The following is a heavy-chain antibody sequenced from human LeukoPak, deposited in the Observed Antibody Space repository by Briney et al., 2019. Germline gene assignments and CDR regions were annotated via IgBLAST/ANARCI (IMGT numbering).Heavy chain of an antibody. CDR3: ARAYYGSGKNPNWFDP. J-gene: IGHJ5*02. Sequence: GGSLRLSCAASAFTFRSYGMHWVRQAPGKGLEWVAFIRYHGSDKYYADSVKDRFTISRDNSKNTLYLQMNSLRAEDTALYHCARAYYGSGKNPNWFDPWGQGTLVTVSS. CDR1: AFTFRSYG. D-gene: IGHD3-10*01. V-gene: IGHV3-30*02. CDR2: IRYHGSDK.